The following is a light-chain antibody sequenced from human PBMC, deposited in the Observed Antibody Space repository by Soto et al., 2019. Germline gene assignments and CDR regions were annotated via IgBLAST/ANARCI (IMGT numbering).Light chain of an antibody. CDR3: QQYGSSPLT. CDR1: QGVSNSY. V-gene: IGKV3-20*01. J-gene: IGKJ4*01. CDR2: GAS. Sequence: EIVLTQSPGTLSLSPGERATLSCRASQGVSNSYLAWYQRRRGQAPRLLIYGASRRATGIPDRFSGSGSGREFTLTINSLESEDFAVYYCQQYGSSPLTFGGGTKVDIK.